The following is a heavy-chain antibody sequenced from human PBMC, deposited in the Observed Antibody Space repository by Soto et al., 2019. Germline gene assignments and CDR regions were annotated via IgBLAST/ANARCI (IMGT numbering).Heavy chain of an antibody. CDR1: GYSFTSYW. V-gene: IGHV5-51*01. J-gene: IGHJ5*02. CDR3: ARHSRRWFGELGGGLDNWFDP. D-gene: IGHD3-10*01. Sequence: PGESLKISCKGSGYSFTSYWIGWVRQMPGKGLEWMGIIYPGDSDTRYSPSFQGQVTISADKSISTAYLQWSSLKASDTAMYYCARHSRRWFGELGGGLDNWFDPWGQGTLVTVSS. CDR2: IYPGDSDT.